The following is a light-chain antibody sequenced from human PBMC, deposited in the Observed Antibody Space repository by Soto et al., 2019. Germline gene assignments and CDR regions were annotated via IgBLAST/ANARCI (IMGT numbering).Light chain of an antibody. CDR3: QQRSSWPT. J-gene: IGKJ1*01. Sequence: LLTQSPATLSLSPGERATLSCRASQTVSSQLAWSQQKPGQAPRLLIYDASKRATGVPGRFSGSGSGTDFTLTISSLETDDFGVYYCQQRSSWPTFGQGTRVEIK. V-gene: IGKV3-11*01. CDR1: QTVSSQ. CDR2: DAS.